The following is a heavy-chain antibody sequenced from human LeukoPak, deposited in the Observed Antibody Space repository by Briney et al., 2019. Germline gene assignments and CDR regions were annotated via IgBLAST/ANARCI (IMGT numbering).Heavy chain of an antibody. CDR1: GGSMSSYY. V-gene: IGHV4-59*12. CDR2: IYYSGST. Sequence: ASETLSLTCTVSGGSMSSYYWSWIRQPPGKGLEWNGYIYYSGSTNYNPSLKSRVTMSVDTSKNQFSLKLSSVTAADTAVYYCARDPDWNYSGWFDPWGHGSLVTVSS. J-gene: IGHJ5*02. CDR3: ARDPDWNYSGWFDP. D-gene: IGHD1-7*01.